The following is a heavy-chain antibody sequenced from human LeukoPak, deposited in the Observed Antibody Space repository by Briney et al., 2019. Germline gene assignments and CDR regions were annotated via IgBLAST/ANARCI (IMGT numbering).Heavy chain of an antibody. Sequence: SETLSLTCTVSGGSISSYYWSWIRQPPGKGLEWIGYIYYSGSTNYNPSLKSRVTISVDTSKNQFSLKLSSVTAADTAVYYCARDDSSGYWVSTYFDYWGQGTLVTVSS. CDR2: IYYSGST. V-gene: IGHV4-59*12. CDR3: ARDDSSGYWVSTYFDY. D-gene: IGHD3-22*01. CDR1: GGSISSYY. J-gene: IGHJ4*02.